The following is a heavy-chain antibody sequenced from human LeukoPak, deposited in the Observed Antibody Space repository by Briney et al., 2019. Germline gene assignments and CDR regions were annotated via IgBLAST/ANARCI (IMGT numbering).Heavy chain of an antibody. D-gene: IGHD3-10*01. V-gene: IGHV1-46*01. J-gene: IGHJ5*02. Sequence: ASVKVSYKTSGYTFTSFHMHWVRQTPGQGLEWMGMIDPSGGSTTYAQNFQGRVTMTRDTSTNTFYMELSSLRLDDTAIYFCARGHSFRGGYVSRWLDPWGQGTLVTVSS. CDR3: ARGHSFRGGYVSRWLDP. CDR2: IDPSGGST. CDR1: GYTFTSFH.